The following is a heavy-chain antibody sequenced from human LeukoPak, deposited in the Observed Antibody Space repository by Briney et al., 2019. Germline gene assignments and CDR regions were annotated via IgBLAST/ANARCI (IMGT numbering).Heavy chain of an antibody. V-gene: IGHV3-33*01. J-gene: IGHJ6*02. D-gene: IGHD2-2*02. CDR1: GFTCSSYG. CDR2: IWYDGSNK. CDR3: ARDRIVVVPAAINYGMDV. Sequence: GRSLRLSCAASGFTCSSYGMHLVRQAPGKGLEWVAVIWYDGSNKYYADSVKGRFTISRDNSKNTLYLQMNSLRAEDTAVYYCARDRIVVVPAAINYGMDVWGQGTTVTVSS.